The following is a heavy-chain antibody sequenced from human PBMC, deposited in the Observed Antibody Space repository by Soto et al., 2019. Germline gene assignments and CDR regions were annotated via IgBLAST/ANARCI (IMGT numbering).Heavy chain of an antibody. D-gene: IGHD2-15*01. CDR3: ARDERYCSGGSCVGGY. CDR2: IIPNLGIA. J-gene: IGHJ4*02. Sequence: QVQLVQSGAEVKKPGSSVKVSCKASGGTFSSYTISWVRQAPGQWLVWMGRIIPNLGIANYAQKLQGRVTITADKSTSTADTELRSLRSEDTAVYYCARDERYCSGGSCVGGYWGQGTLVTVS. V-gene: IGHV1-69*08. CDR1: GGTFSSYT.